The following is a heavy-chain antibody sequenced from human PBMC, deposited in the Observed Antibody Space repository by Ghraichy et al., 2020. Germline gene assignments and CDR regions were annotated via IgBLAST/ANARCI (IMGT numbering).Heavy chain of an antibody. CDR1: GGSISSSSYY. J-gene: IGHJ4*02. V-gene: IGHV4-39*01. CDR3: ARHELEVPVTTFDY. Sequence: SQTLSLTCTVSGGSISSSSYYWGWIRQPPGKGLEWIGSIYYSGSTYYNPSLKSRVTISVDTSKNQFSLKLSSVTAADTAVYYCARHELEVPVTTFDYWGQGTLVTVSS. D-gene: IGHD4-17*01. CDR2: IYYSGST.